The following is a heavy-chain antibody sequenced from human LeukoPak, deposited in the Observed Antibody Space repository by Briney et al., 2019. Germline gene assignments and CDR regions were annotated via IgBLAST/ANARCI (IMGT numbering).Heavy chain of an antibody. CDR3: ASVYSAKDLAQLDY. CDR1: GYTSSDYY. V-gene: IGHV1-2*02. Sequence: ASVKVSCKASGYTSSDYYVHWVRQAPGQGLEWMGWINPNSGATKYAQKFQGRVTMTRVTSIRTAYMELTILTSDDTAVYYCASVYSAKDLAQLDYWGQGTLVTVSS. D-gene: IGHD5-12*01. CDR2: INPNSGAT. J-gene: IGHJ4*02.